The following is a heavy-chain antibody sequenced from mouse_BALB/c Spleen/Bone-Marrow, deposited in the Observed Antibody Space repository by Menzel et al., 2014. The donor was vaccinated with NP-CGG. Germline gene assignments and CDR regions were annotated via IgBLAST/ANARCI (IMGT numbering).Heavy chain of an antibody. CDR3: ARDEGAY. CDR1: GYTFTDYA. J-gene: IGHJ3*01. CDR2: ISTYYGDA. V-gene: IGHV1S137*01. Sequence: QVQLQQSGAELVRPGVSVKISCKGSGYTFTDYAMHWVKQSHAKSLEWIGVISTYYGDASYNQKFKGKATMTVDKSSSTAYTELARLTSEDSAIYYCARDEGAYWGQGTLVTVSA.